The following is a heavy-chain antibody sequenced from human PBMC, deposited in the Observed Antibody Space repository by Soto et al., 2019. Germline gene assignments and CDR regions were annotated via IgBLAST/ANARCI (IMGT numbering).Heavy chain of an antibody. CDR2: ISGSGGST. CDR1: GFTFSSYA. D-gene: IGHD3-3*01. CDR3: AKSLGSGPRHNWFDP. Sequence: GGSLRLSCAASGFTFSSYAMSWVRQAPGKGLEWVSAISGSGGSTYYADSVKGRCTISRDNSKNTLYLQMNSLRAEDTAGYYCAKSLGSGPRHNWFDPWGQGTLVTVSS. V-gene: IGHV3-23*01. J-gene: IGHJ5*02.